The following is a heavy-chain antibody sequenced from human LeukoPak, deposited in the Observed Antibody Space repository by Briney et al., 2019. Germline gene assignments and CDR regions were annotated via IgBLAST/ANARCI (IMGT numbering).Heavy chain of an antibody. D-gene: IGHD6-13*01. CDR2: IYDSGST. Sequence: SETLSLTCALPGGSISSYYWSWIRQPPGKGLEWMGYIYDSGSTNYNPSPTSRVTLSVDTSKTQFSLKLSSVTAADTAVYYCARTTEAHSWRTRYYDYYMAVWGKGTTVTVSS. CDR3: ARTTEAHSWRTRYYDYYMAV. J-gene: IGHJ6*03. CDR1: GGSISSYY. V-gene: IGHV4-59*01.